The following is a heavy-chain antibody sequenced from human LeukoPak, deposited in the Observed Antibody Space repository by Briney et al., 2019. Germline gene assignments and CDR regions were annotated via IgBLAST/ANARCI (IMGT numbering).Heavy chain of an antibody. CDR2: IYTSGST. J-gene: IGHJ5*02. Sequence: SETPSLTCTVSGGSISSYYWSWIRQPPGKGLEWIGYIYTSGSTNYNPSLKSRVTISVDTSKNQFSLKLSSVTAADTAVYYCARMHYDILTGYYRGIWFDPWGQGTLVTVSS. D-gene: IGHD3-9*01. V-gene: IGHV4-4*09. CDR1: GGSISSYY. CDR3: ARMHYDILTGYYRGIWFDP.